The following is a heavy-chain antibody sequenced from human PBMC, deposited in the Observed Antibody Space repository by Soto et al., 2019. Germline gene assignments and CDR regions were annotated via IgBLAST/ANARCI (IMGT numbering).Heavy chain of an antibody. Sequence: EVQLVESGGGLVQPGGSLRLSCAASGFTFRNHWMSWVRQAPGKGLEWVANIKQDGSEKYHVDSVKGRFTISRDNANNPLYLQMKSLRAEETAVYYCGRGGGGLAAGTVDFWGQGTLVTVSS. V-gene: IGHV3-7*01. J-gene: IGHJ4*02. CDR2: IKQDGSEK. D-gene: IGHD6-13*01. CDR3: GRGGGGLAAGTVDF. CDR1: GFTFRNHW.